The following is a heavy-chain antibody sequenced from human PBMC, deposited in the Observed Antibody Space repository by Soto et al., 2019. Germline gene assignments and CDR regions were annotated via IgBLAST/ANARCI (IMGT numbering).Heavy chain of an antibody. Sequence: SETLSLTCTVYGGSFRGYYWSWIRQPPGKGLEWIGEINHSGSTNYNPSLKSRVTISVDTSKNQFSLKLSSVTAADTAVYYCASDVRATGWDYWGQGTLVTVSS. CDR1: GGSFRGYY. D-gene: IGHD1-26*01. CDR3: ASDVRATGWDY. V-gene: IGHV4-34*01. J-gene: IGHJ4*02. CDR2: INHSGST.